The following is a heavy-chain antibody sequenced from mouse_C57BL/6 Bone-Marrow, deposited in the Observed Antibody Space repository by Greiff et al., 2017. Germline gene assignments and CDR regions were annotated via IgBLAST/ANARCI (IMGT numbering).Heavy chain of an antibody. D-gene: IGHD1-1*01. V-gene: IGHV5-4*01. CDR2: ISDGGSYT. J-gene: IGHJ2*01. CDR1: GFTFSSYA. Sequence: EVHLVESGGGLVKPGGPLKLSCAASGFTFSSYAMSWVRQTPEKRLEWVATISDGGSYTYYPDNVKGRFTISRDNAKNNLYLQMSHLKSEDTAMYYCARDLQYYGSSYGYWGQGTTLTVSS. CDR3: ARDLQYYGSSYGY.